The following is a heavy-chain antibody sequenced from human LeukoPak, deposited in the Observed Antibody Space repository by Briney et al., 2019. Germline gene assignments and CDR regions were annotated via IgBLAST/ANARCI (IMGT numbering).Heavy chain of an antibody. CDR1: GFTFSSYS. CDR3: ARHPNWNFDS. D-gene: IGHD1-1*01. V-gene: IGHV3-7*01. CDR2: IKTDGSKR. Sequence: PGGSLRLSCAASGFTFSSYSMNWVRQAPGKGLEWVANIKTDGSKRDCVDSLKGRFTISRVNDKNSLYLQMNNLRAEDTAVYYCARHPNWNFDSWGQGTLVTVSS. J-gene: IGHJ4*02.